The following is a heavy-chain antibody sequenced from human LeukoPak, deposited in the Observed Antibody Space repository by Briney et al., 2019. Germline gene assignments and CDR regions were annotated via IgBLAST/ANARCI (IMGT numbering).Heavy chain of an antibody. V-gene: IGHV4-59*08. D-gene: IGHD5-24*01. CDR3: AKHLKMPTSRVAAFDI. CDR1: GRPMSSYF. CDR2: IYSRGST. Sequence: PSDTLSLMCTVWGRPMSSYFWSWMRQPRGKGREWMVYIYSRGSTTDNPSLRSRVTISVDTSRNRFSLKLTSVTAADSAAYYCAKHLKMPTSRVAAFDIWGQGTMVSVSS. J-gene: IGHJ3*02.